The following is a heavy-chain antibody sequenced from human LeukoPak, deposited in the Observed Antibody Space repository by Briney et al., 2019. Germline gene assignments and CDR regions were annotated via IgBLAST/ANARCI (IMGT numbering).Heavy chain of an antibody. D-gene: IGHD6-19*01. J-gene: IGHJ6*03. V-gene: IGHV1-18*01. CDR2: FNPENGNT. Sequence: EASVKVSCKASGYSFVGYGITWVRQAPGQGLEWMGWFNPENGNTNYAQKVQGRVTMTADTSTSTSYMELRSLRSDDTAVYYCAKDRTVAANRDYYMDVWGKGTTVTVSS. CDR1: GYSFVGYG. CDR3: AKDRTVAANRDYYMDV.